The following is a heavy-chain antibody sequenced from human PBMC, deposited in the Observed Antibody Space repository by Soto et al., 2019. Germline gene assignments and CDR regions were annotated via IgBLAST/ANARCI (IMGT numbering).Heavy chain of an antibody. CDR3: ARGAIQSEYCSGGSCYSLWYYYYYYMDV. Sequence: PSETLSLTCTVSGGSISSYYWSWIRQPPGKGLEWIGYIYYSGSTNYNPSLKSRVTISVDTSKNQFSLKLSSVTAADTAVYYCARGAIQSEYCSGGSCYSLWYYYYYYMDVWGKGTTVTVSS. CDR2: IYYSGST. V-gene: IGHV4-59*08. CDR1: GGSISSYY. D-gene: IGHD2-15*01. J-gene: IGHJ6*03.